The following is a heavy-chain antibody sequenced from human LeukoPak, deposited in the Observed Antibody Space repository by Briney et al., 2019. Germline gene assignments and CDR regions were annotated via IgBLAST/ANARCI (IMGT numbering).Heavy chain of an antibody. V-gene: IGHV3-23*01. CDR1: GFTFSSYA. Sequence: GSLRLSCAASGFTFSSYAMTWVRQAPGKGLEWVSAISGGSTSTYDADSVKGRFTISRDNSKNTLYLQMNSLRAEDTAVYYCAKDTSIGRYCTNGVCCPFDYWGQGNLFTASS. D-gene: IGHD2-8*01. CDR2: ISGGSTST. CDR3: AKDTSIGRYCTNGVCCPFDY. J-gene: IGHJ4*02.